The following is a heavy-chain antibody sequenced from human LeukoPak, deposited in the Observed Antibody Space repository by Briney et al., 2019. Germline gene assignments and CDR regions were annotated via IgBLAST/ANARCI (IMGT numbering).Heavy chain of an antibody. CDR2: ISSSSSYI. CDR3: ARDGGYFDWLLYGHFDY. J-gene: IGHJ4*02. D-gene: IGHD3-9*01. V-gene: IGHV3-21*01. Sequence: GGSLRLSCAASGFTFSSYSMNWVRQAPGKGLEWVSSISSSSSYIYYADSVKGRFTISRDNAKNSLYLQMNSLRAEDTAVYYCARDGGYFDWLLYGHFDYWGQGTLVTVSS. CDR1: GFTFSSYS.